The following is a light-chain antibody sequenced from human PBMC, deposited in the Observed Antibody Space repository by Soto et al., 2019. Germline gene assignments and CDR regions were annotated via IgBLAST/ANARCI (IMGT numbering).Light chain of an antibody. J-gene: IGKJ3*01. Sequence: DIHMTQSPSTLSASLGDRVSITCRASQSINSWLAWYQQKPGKAPKLLIYDASSLQSGVPSRFSGSASGAEFTLTISGLQPDDFATYDCQQYKNYPFTFGPGNKV. V-gene: IGKV1-5*01. CDR1: QSINSW. CDR2: DAS. CDR3: QQYKNYPFT.